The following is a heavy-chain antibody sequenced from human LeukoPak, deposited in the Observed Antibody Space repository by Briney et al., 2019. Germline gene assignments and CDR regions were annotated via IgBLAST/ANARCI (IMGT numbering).Heavy chain of an antibody. Sequence: ASVKVSCKASGGTFSSYAISWVRQAPGQGLEWMGGIIPIFGTANYAQKFQGRVTITADESTSTAYMELSSLRSEDTAVYYCAADLRYGDYELDAFDIWGQGTMVTVSS. D-gene: IGHD4-17*01. CDR2: IIPIFGTA. CDR3: AADLRYGDYELDAFDI. J-gene: IGHJ3*02. V-gene: IGHV1-69*13. CDR1: GGTFSSYA.